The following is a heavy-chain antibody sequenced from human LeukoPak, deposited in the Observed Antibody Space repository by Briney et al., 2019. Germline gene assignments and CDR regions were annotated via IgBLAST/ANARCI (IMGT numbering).Heavy chain of an antibody. D-gene: IGHD3-22*01. V-gene: IGHV3-23*01. Sequence: GGSLRLSCAASGFTFSSYAMSWVRQAPGKGLEWVSAISGSGGSKYYADSVKGRFTISRDNSKNTLYLQMNSLRAEDTAVYYCAKGGSYYYDSSGYTHKKSFDYWGQGTLVTVSS. J-gene: IGHJ4*02. CDR1: GFTFSSYA. CDR2: ISGSGGSK. CDR3: AKGGSYYYDSSGYTHKKSFDY.